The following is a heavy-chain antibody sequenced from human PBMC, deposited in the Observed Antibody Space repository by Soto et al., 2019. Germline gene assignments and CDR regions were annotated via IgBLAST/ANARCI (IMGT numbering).Heavy chain of an antibody. J-gene: IGHJ6*02. V-gene: IGHV4-39*01. CDR1: GGSISSSSYY. CDR3: ARHITIFGYYGMDV. Sequence: SETLSLTCTVSGGSISSSSYYWGWIRQPPGKGLEWIGSIYYSGSTYYNPSPKSRVTISVDTSKNQFSLKLSSVTAADTAVYYCARHITIFGYYGMDVWGQGTTVTVSS. D-gene: IGHD3-3*01. CDR2: IYYSGST.